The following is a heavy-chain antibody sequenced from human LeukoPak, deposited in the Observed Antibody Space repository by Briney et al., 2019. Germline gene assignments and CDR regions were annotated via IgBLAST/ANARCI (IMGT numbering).Heavy chain of an antibody. Sequence: GGSLRLSCAASGFSFSDYYMNWIRQAPGKGLEWVSYISGSGSNTIYGDSVKGRFTISRDNAENSVYLQMNSLRAEDTAVYYCARGARGYTHGDFWGQGTLVTVSS. CDR3: ARGARGYTHGDF. J-gene: IGHJ4*02. V-gene: IGHV3-11*05. CDR1: GFSFSDYY. CDR2: ISGSGSNT. D-gene: IGHD5-18*01.